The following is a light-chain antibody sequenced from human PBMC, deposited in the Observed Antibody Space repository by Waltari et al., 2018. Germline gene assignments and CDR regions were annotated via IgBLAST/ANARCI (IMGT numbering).Light chain of an antibody. J-gene: IGKJ4*01. Sequence: DIQMAQSPSSLSASVGDRVTITCRTSQSITSYLNWYQQKLGRAPKLLIYASSTLQSGVPSRFSGSGSGTDFTLTISSLQREDFAAYYCQQSYSAPFTFGGGTKVELK. V-gene: IGKV1-39*01. CDR1: QSITSY. CDR3: QQSYSAPFT. CDR2: ASS.